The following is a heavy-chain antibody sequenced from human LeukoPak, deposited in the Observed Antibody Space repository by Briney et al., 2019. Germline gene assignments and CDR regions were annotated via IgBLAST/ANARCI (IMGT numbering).Heavy chain of an antibody. CDR1: GFTFSSYA. V-gene: IGHV3-33*08. D-gene: IGHD6-6*01. CDR3: ARGALSARPSG. CDR2: TWDDGSNK. Sequence: PGGSLRLSCAASGFTFSSYAMHWVRQAPGKGLEWVAITWDDGSNKYYTDSVKGRFTISRDNSKNTLYLQMYSLRAEDTAVYYCARGALSARPSGWSQGTLVTVSS. J-gene: IGHJ4*02.